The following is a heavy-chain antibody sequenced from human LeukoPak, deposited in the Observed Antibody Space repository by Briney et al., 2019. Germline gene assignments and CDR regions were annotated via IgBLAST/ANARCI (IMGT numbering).Heavy chain of an antibody. V-gene: IGHV4-61*05. Sequence: SETLSLTCTVSGGSISSSSYYWGWIRQPPGKGLEWIGNIYYSGSTYYNPSLMSRVTISVDRSRNQFSLNLTSSTAADTAVYYCATSPKFGVVSDWGQGTLVTVSS. CDR1: GGSISSSSYY. D-gene: IGHD3-3*01. CDR2: IYYSGST. J-gene: IGHJ4*02. CDR3: ATSPKFGVVSD.